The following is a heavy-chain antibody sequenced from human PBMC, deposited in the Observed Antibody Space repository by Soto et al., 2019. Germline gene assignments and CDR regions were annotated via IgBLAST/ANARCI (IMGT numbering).Heavy chain of an antibody. D-gene: IGHD2-15*01. Sequence: GESLKISCKGSGYSFTSYWIGWVRQMPGKGLEWMGIIYPGDSDTRYSPSFQGQVTISADKSISTAYLQWSSLKASDTAMYYCARHERAAGKRGNWFDPWGQGTLVTVSS. V-gene: IGHV5-51*01. J-gene: IGHJ5*02. CDR3: ARHERAAGKRGNWFDP. CDR2: IYPGDSDT. CDR1: GYSFTSYW.